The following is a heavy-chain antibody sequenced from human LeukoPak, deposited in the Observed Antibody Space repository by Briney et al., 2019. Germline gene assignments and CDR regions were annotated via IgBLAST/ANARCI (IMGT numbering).Heavy chain of an antibody. J-gene: IGHJ5*02. CDR1: GGSISSYY. CDR2: IYYSGST. CDR3: ARLRMGWFDP. D-gene: IGHD3-16*01. Sequence: SETLSLTCTVSGGSISSYYWSWIRQPPGKGLEWIGYIYYSGSTNYNPSLKSRVTISVDMSKNQFSLKLSSVTAADTAVYYCARLRMGWFDPWGQGTLVTVSS. V-gene: IGHV4-59*01.